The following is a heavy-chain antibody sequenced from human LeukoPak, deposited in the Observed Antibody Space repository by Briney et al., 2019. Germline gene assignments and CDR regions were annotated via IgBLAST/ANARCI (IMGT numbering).Heavy chain of an antibody. V-gene: IGHV3-11*01. Sequence: GGSLRLSCVASGFTFNDHYMSWIRQAPGKGLEWLSYITSSGTNVYYKDSVKGRFSVSRDNTKNSLYLQMNSLGAEDTAVYYCARQWFGDYWGQGILVTVSS. J-gene: IGHJ4*02. D-gene: IGHD3-10*01. CDR2: ITSSGTNV. CDR1: GFTFNDHY. CDR3: ARQWFGDY.